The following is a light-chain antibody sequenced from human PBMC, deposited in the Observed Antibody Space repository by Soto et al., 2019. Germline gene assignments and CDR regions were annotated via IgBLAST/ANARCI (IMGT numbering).Light chain of an antibody. CDR1: QSVTANY. V-gene: IGKV3-20*01. Sequence: VLTQSPGTLSLSPGDRATLSCRASQSVTANYLAWYQQKPGQAPRLLIYGASSRATGIPDRFSGSGSGTDFTLTITRLEPEDFAVYFCLQYGSSPLTFGGGTKVEIK. J-gene: IGKJ4*01. CDR3: LQYGSSPLT. CDR2: GAS.